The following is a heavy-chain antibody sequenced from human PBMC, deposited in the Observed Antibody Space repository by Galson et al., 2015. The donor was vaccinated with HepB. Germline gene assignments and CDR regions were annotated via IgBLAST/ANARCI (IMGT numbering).Heavy chain of an antibody. J-gene: IGHJ4*02. CDR1: EFTFSKYA. D-gene: IGHD5-12*01. CDR2: IWHDGINK. CDR3: ARGGSGATHYFDY. V-gene: IGHV3-33*01. Sequence: SLRLSCAASEFTFSKYAMHWVRQAPGKGLEWVSGIWHDGINKDYADSVKGRFSISRDNSKNTLYLQMSCLTDEDTAVYYCARGGSGATHYFDYWGQGALVTVSS.